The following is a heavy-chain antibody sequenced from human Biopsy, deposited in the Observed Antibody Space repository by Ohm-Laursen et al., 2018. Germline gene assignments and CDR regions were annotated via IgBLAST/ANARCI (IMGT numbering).Heavy chain of an antibody. Sequence: SVKVSCKASGGTFSNYAISWVRQAPGEGLEWMGGIIAVSGLVNYAPKFQGRVSIAADKSTTTAYMELSNLKSEDTAVYYCATPFQYYDSWGGYPPFDHWGQGTLVTVSS. V-gene: IGHV1-69*10. CDR1: GGTFSNYA. CDR3: ATPFQYYDSWGGYPPFDH. CDR2: IIAVSGLV. J-gene: IGHJ4*02. D-gene: IGHD3-3*01.